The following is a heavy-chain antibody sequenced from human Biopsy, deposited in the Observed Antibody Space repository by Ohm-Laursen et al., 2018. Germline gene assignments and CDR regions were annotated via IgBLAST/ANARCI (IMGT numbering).Heavy chain of an antibody. CDR1: GGSISSSSYF. Sequence: SDTLSLTCTVSGGSISSSSYFWGWIRQTPGKGLEWIGSMSYGESARYLPSLKSRVTLSVDTSKNQLSLSLSSVTAADTAVYYCALGGGSYVNFDYWGQGTLVTVSS. CDR3: ALGGGSYVNFDY. J-gene: IGHJ4*02. V-gene: IGHV4-39*01. D-gene: IGHD1-26*01. CDR2: MSYGESA.